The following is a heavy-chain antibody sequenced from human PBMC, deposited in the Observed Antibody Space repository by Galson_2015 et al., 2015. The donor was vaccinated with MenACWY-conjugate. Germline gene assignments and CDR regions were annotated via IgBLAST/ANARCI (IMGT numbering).Heavy chain of an antibody. CDR3: ARVGPSSCSSTSCYTGYYYYYMDV. V-gene: IGHV1-69*13. D-gene: IGHD2-2*02. Sequence: SVKVSCKASGGTFSSYAISWVRQAPGQGLEWMGGIIPIFGTANYAQKFQGRVTITADESTSTAYMELSSLRSEDTAVYYCARVGPSSCSSTSCYTGYYYYYMDVWGKGTTVTVSS. J-gene: IGHJ6*03. CDR1: GGTFSSYA. CDR2: IIPIFGTA.